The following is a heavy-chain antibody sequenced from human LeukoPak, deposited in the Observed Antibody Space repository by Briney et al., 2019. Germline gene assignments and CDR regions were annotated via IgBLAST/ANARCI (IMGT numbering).Heavy chain of an antibody. V-gene: IGHV3-30-3*01. CDR3: AKVLPFDY. CDR2: ISYDGSNK. Sequence: GRSLRLSCAASGFTFSSYAMHWVRQAPGKGLEWVAVISYDGSNKYYADSVKGRFTISRDNSKNTLYLQMNSLRAEDTGVYYCAKVLPFDYWGQGTLVTVSS. J-gene: IGHJ4*02. CDR1: GFTFSSYA.